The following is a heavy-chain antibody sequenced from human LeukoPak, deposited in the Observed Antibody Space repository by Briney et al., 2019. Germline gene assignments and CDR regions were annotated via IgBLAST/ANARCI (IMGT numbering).Heavy chain of an antibody. Sequence: PGGSLTLSCAASGFTFSSYWMGWVRQAPGKGLEWVASIKQDGSEKCYVDSVRGRFTISRDNAKNSLYLQMNSLRAEDTAVYYCARGDYSDMLFRCWGQGTLVTVSS. CDR3: ARGDYSDMLFRC. CDR1: GFTFSSYW. V-gene: IGHV3-7*04. D-gene: IGHD3-22*01. CDR2: IKQDGSEK. J-gene: IGHJ4*02.